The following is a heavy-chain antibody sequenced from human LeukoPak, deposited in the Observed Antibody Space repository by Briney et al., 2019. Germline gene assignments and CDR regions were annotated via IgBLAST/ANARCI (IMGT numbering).Heavy chain of an antibody. D-gene: IGHD3-3*01. V-gene: IGHV4-30-2*01. CDR3: ARGAPITIFGVVIGRDWFDP. J-gene: IGHJ5*02. CDR1: GGSISSGGYS. CDR2: IYHSGST. Sequence: SETLSLTCAVSGGSISSGGYSWSWIRQPPGKGLEWIGYIYHSGSTNYNPSLKSRVTISVDTSKNQFSLKLSSVTAADTAVYYCARGAPITIFGVVIGRDWFDPWGQGTLVTVSS.